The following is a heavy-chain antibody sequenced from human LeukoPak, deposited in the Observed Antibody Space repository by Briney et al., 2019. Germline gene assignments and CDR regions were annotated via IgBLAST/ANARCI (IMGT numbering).Heavy chain of an antibody. D-gene: IGHD3-3*01. Sequence: GASVKVSCKASGGTFSSYAISWVRQAPGQGLEWMGRIIPILGIANYAQKFQGRVTITADKSTSTAYMELSSLRSEDTAVYYCASSDSELGFWSGYYTERAYYMDVWGKGTTVTVSS. J-gene: IGHJ6*03. CDR3: ASSDSELGFWSGYYTERAYYMDV. CDR1: GGTFSSYA. CDR2: IIPILGIA. V-gene: IGHV1-69*04.